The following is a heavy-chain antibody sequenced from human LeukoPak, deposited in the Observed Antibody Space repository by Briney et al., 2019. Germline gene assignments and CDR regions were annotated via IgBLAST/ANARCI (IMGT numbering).Heavy chain of an antibody. J-gene: IGHJ4*02. CDR2: INHSGRT. V-gene: IGHV4-34*01. Sequence: SETLTLTCAVYGGCLSGYYWSWIRQPPGKGLEWIGEINHSGRTNYNPSLKSRVTISVDTSKNQFSLKLSSVTAADTAMYFCARGKVATSYFDYWGQGTLVTVSS. D-gene: IGHD5-12*01. CDR3: ARGKVATSYFDY. CDR1: GGCLSGYY.